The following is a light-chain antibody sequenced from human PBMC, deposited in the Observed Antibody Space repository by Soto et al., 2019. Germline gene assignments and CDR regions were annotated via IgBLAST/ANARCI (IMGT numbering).Light chain of an antibody. V-gene: IGLV1-47*01. CDR2: RNN. Sequence: QSVLTQPPSASWTPGQGVTISCSGSTSNIGSNYVYWYQQLPGTAPKLLIYRNNQRPSGVPDRFSGSKSGTSASLAISGLRSDDGADYFCATWDDSLNGFYVFGTGTKVTVL. CDR1: TSNIGSNY. J-gene: IGLJ1*01. CDR3: ATWDDSLNGFYV.